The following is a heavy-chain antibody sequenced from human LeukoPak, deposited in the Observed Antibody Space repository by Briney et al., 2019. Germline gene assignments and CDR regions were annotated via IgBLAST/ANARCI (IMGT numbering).Heavy chain of an antibody. CDR2: IKQDGSEK. V-gene: IGHV3-7*01. CDR3: ARDLKYYYDSSGQEWAFDI. J-gene: IGHJ3*02. CDR1: GFTFSSYW. Sequence: SGGSLRLSCAASGFTFSSYWMSRVRQAPGKGLEWVANIKQDGSEKYYVDSVKGRFTISRDNAKNSLYLQMNSLRAEDTAVYYCARDLKYYYDSSGQEWAFDIWGRGTMVTVSS. D-gene: IGHD3-22*01.